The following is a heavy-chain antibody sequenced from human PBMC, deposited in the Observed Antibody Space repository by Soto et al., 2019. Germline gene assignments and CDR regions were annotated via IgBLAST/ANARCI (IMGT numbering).Heavy chain of an antibody. J-gene: IGHJ6*02. Sequence: GGSLRLSCAAPGFTFSSCAMSWVRQAPGKGLEWVSDIIDSGGSTYYADSVKGRFTIARDNSKSTLYLQMNSLRAQDTALYYCAKGRSYYYYYGVDVWGQGTTVTVSS. CDR1: GFTFSSCA. CDR2: IIDSGGST. V-gene: IGHV3-23*01. CDR3: AKGRSYYYYYGVDV.